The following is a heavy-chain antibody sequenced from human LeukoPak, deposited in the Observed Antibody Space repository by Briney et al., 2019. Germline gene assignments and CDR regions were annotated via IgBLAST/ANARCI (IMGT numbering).Heavy chain of an antibody. J-gene: IGHJ6*02. V-gene: IGHV1-18*01. CDR1: GYMFPSYT. D-gene: IGHD3-22*01. CDR2: ISAYNGDT. CDR3: ARGRYHYDSSGSPKSAYYGLDV. Sequence: ASVNVSCKASGYMFPSYTITWVRQAPGQGLEWMGGISAYNGDTNYADKVQGRVTMTTDTSTSTAYMELKSLISDDTAVYYCARGRYHYDSSGSPKSAYYGLDVWGQGTAVTVSS.